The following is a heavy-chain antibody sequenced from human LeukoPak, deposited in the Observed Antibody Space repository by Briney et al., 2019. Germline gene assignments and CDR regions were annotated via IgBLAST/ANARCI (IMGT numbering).Heavy chain of an antibody. CDR3: ARRGTSGEFDI. D-gene: IGHD3-10*01. V-gene: IGHV3-43*02. Sequence: GGSLRLSCAASGFTFDDYAMHWVRQAPGKGLEWVSLISGDGGSTYYADSVKGRFTISRDNSKNTLYLQMNSLRAEDTAVYYCARRGTSGEFDIWGQGTMVTVSS. J-gene: IGHJ3*02. CDR2: ISGDGGST. CDR1: GFTFDDYA.